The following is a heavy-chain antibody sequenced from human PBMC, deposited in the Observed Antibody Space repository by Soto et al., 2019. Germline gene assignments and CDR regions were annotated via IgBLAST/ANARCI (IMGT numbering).Heavy chain of an antibody. V-gene: IGHV3-23*01. CDR3: AKNQHAMAHDY. D-gene: IGHD2-8*01. CDR1: GFTFSNYA. J-gene: IGHJ4*02. Sequence: GGSLRLSCAASGFTFSNYAMSWVRQAPGKELEWVSSISSSGGSTDYADSVKGRFTISRDNSQNTLNLQMNSLRAEDTTIYFCAKNQHAMAHDYWGPGTLVTVSS. CDR2: ISSSGGST.